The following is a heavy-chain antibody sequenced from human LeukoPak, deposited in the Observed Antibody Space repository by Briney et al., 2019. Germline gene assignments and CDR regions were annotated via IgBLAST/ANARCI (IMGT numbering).Heavy chain of an antibody. CDR2: IYYSGTA. CDR3: ARHKVAVPQGFDY. V-gene: IGHV4-39*01. J-gene: IGHJ4*02. CDR1: DDSITNNFYF. Sequence: PSETLSLTCTVSDDSITNNFYFWGWIRPPPGTGLEWLGTIYYSGTAYYNPSLKSRVTISLDTPKNQFSLKLTSVTAADTALYYCARHKVAVPQGFDYWGQGTLVTVSS. D-gene: IGHD6-19*01.